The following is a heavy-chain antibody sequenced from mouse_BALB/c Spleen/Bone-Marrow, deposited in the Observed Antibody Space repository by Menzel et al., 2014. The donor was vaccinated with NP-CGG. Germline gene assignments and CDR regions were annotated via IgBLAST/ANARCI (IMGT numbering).Heavy chain of an antibody. CDR3: XXXXRXXY. CDR2: INPSNGGT. CDR1: GYTFTNYY. Sequence: QGHVKQSGAELVKPGASVKLSCKASGYTFTNYYMYWVKQRPGQGLEWIGEINPSNGGTNFNEKFKSTATLTVDKSSSTVYMQLSSLTSEXXXXXXXXXXXRXXYXGXXTLVTVSA. D-gene: IGHD6-1*01. V-gene: IGHV1S120*01. J-gene: IGHJ3*01.